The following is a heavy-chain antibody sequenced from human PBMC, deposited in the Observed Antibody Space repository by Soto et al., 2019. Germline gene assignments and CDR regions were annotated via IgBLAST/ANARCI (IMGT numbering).Heavy chain of an antibody. CDR1: GYPFSGHF. J-gene: IGHJ6*02. V-gene: IGHV1-2*02. CDR3: ARQKAGPPYYYYGMDV. Sequence: ASVKVSCKTSGYPFSGHFMHWVRQAPGQRLEWMGWINPNNIGATNYAQMFQGRVTITRDTSINTVYMELSTLRSDDTAVYYCARQKAGPPYYYYGMDVWGRGTTVTVSS. CDR2: INPNNIGAT. D-gene: IGHD6-19*01.